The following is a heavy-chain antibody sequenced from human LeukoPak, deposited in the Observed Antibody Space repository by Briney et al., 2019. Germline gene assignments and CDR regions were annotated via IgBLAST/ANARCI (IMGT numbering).Heavy chain of an antibody. D-gene: IGHD3-10*01. Sequence: GGSLRLSCAASGFTFNTYWMHWVRQAPGKGLEWVSGISDSGGSTYYADSVKGRFTISRDNSKNTLYLQINSLRAEDTAVYYCAKLRSTVNGSGRNSYYYYMDVWGKGTTVTISS. CDR3: AKLRSTVNGSGRNSYYYYMDV. V-gene: IGHV3-23*01. CDR1: GFTFNTYW. CDR2: ISDSGGST. J-gene: IGHJ6*03.